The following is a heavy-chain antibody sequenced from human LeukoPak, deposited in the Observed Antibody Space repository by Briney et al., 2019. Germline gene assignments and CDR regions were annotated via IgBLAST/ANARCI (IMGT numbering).Heavy chain of an antibody. Sequence: GGSLRLSCAASGFTFSSYSMNWVRQAPGKGLEWVSSISSSSSYIYYADSVKGRFTISRDNAKNSLYLQMNSLRAEDTAVYYCAREVKAAAGGMDVWGQGTTVTVSS. CDR2: ISSSSSYI. D-gene: IGHD6-13*01. V-gene: IGHV3-21*01. J-gene: IGHJ6*02. CDR1: GFTFSSYS. CDR3: AREVKAAAGGMDV.